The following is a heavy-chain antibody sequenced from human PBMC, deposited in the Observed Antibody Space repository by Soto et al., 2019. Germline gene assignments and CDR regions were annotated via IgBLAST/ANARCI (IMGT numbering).Heavy chain of an antibody. J-gene: IGHJ6*02. D-gene: IGHD2-2*01. CDR3: ASALILVVPAAPEGLDSPLLPSHYHHYYGMDV. V-gene: IGHV4-34*01. Sequence: SDTLSLTCAVYGGSFSGYYWGWIRQPPGKGLEWIGGINHRGSTNYNPSLKGRVTISVDTSKNQFSLKLSSVTAADTAVYYCASALILVVPAAPEGLDSPLLPSHYHHYYGMDVWGQGTTVTVSS. CDR2: INHRGST. CDR1: GGSFSGYY.